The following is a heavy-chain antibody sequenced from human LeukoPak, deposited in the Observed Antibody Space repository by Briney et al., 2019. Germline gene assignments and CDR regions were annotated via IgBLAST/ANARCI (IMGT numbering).Heavy chain of an antibody. V-gene: IGHV1-2*02. Sequence: ASVKVSCKASGYTFTGYNMHWVRQAPGQGLEWMGWINPNSGGTNYGQKFQGRVTMTGDTSISTAYMELSRLRSDDTAVYYCARVGEWYSSGWYFFDYWGQGTLVTVSS. CDR1: GYTFTGYN. CDR3: ARVGEWYSSGWYFFDY. CDR2: INPNSGGT. D-gene: IGHD6-19*01. J-gene: IGHJ4*02.